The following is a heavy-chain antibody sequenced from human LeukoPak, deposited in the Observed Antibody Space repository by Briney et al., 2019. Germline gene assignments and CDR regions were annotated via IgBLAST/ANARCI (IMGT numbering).Heavy chain of an antibody. J-gene: IGHJ5*02. Sequence: SETLSLSCDVSGIPIDVGYWSWFRQPPGKGLQWIGQIYYTGTTNYNPSLTGRVTISIQVIKHTLSLTMTSATAADTAVYFCAKESGGWPVSWGQGTLVTVSS. V-gene: IGHV4-59*08. CDR1: GIPIDVGY. CDR3: AKESGGWPVS. D-gene: IGHD6-19*01. CDR2: IYYTGTT.